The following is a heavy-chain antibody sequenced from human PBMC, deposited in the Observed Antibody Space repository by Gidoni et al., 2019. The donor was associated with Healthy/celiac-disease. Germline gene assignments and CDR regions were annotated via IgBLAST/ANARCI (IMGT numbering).Heavy chain of an antibody. CDR3: ARDRYCSGGSCYFWFDP. Sequence: QVQLVASGGGVVQPGRSLRLSCAASGFTFRRYGMHWVRQAPGKGLEWVAVIWYDGSNKYYADSVKGRFTISRDNSKNTLYLQMNSLRAEDTAVYYCARDRYCSGGSCYFWFDPWGQGTLVTVSS. J-gene: IGHJ5*02. D-gene: IGHD2-15*01. CDR2: IWYDGSNK. CDR1: GFTFRRYG. V-gene: IGHV3-33*01.